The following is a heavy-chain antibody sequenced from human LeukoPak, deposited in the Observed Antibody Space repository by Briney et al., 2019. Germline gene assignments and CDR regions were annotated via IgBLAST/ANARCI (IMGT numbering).Heavy chain of an antibody. CDR3: ARSAGASYYGSTGYFYS. D-gene: IGHD3-22*01. Sequence: ASVKVSCKASGYTFTDYYVQWVRQAPGQGLEWMGWINPNGGATNYAHNFQGRVTMTRDTSISTAYMELSRLRSDDTAVYYCARSAGASYYGSTGYFYSWGQGTLVTVSS. V-gene: IGHV1-2*02. J-gene: IGHJ5*02. CDR1: GYTFTDYY. CDR2: INPNGGAT.